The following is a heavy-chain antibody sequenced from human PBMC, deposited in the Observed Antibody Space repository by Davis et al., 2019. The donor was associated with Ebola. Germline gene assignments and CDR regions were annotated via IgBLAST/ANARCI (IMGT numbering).Heavy chain of an antibody. CDR1: VDGGSFSGHY. CDR3: AAGHGGYFFNF. D-gene: IGHD3-16*01. J-gene: IGHJ4*02. Sequence: PSETLSLTCTVDVDGGSFSGHYCSWVRQSPGKGLEWIAEINQQGNTNRNPSLKSRLTLSVDTSKNQFSLNLNSVTAADTAVYHCAAGHGGYFFNFWDQGILVTVSS. CDR2: INQQGNT. V-gene: IGHV4-34*01.